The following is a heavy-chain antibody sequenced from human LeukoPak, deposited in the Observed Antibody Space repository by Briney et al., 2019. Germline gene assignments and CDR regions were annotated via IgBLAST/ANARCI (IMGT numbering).Heavy chain of an antibody. CDR3: AKSKQGGWYSGDY. CDR2: ISGSGGST. J-gene: IGHJ4*02. D-gene: IGHD6-19*01. CDR1: GFTFSSYA. Sequence: GGSLRLSCAASGFTFSSYAMGWVRQAPGKGLEWVSAISGSGGSTYYADSVKGRFTISRDNSKNTLYLQMNSLRAEDTAVYYCAKSKQGGWYSGDYWGQGTLVTVSS. V-gene: IGHV3-23*01.